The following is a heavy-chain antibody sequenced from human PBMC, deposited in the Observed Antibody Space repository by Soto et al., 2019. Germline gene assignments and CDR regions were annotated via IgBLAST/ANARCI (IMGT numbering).Heavy chain of an antibody. D-gene: IGHD2-15*01. CDR1: GYTFPGYY. Sequence: ASVKVSCKASGYTFPGYYMHWVRQAPGQGLEWMGWINPNSGGTNYAQKFQGWVTMTRDTSISTAYMELSRLRSDDTAVYYCGRGYCSGGSCYSYYYYYMDVWGKGTTVTVSS. CDR3: GRGYCSGGSCYSYYYYYMDV. CDR2: INPNSGGT. J-gene: IGHJ6*03. V-gene: IGHV1-2*04.